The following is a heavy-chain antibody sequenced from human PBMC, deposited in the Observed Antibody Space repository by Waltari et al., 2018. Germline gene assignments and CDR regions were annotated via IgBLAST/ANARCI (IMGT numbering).Heavy chain of an antibody. Sequence: EVQLVESGGGLVQPGGSLRLSCAASGFTFSNYLMTRVRQAPGKGLEWVANIKQDGSEKYYVDSVKGRFTISRDNAKNSLYLQMNSLRAEDTAVYYCARGRATNDYWGQGTLVTVSS. V-gene: IGHV3-7*01. J-gene: IGHJ4*02. CDR3: ARGRATNDY. CDR1: GFTFSNYL. CDR2: IKQDGSEK.